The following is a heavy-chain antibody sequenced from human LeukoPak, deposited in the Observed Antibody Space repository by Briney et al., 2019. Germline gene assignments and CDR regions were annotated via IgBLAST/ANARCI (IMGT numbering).Heavy chain of an antibody. CDR3: ARDSLLVGYFDS. CDR2: IYYSGST. Sequence: PSGTLSLTCSVSGGSISSYYWSWIRQPPGKGLEWIGYIYYSGSTNYSPSLKSRVTISVDTSKNQFSLKLSSVTAADTAVYYCARDSLLVGYFDSWGQGTLVTVSS. D-gene: IGHD6-13*01. CDR1: GGSISSYY. V-gene: IGHV4-59*01. J-gene: IGHJ4*02.